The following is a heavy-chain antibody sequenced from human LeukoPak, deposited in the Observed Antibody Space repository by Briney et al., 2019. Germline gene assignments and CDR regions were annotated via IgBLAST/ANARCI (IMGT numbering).Heavy chain of an antibody. CDR1: GGSISSSSYY. J-gene: IGHJ4*02. CDR3: ARVEQQLVRGAHFDY. V-gene: IGHV4-31*03. CDR2: IYYSGST. D-gene: IGHD6-13*01. Sequence: SETLSLTCTVSGGSISSSSYYWGWIRQPPGKGLEWIGYIYYSGSTYYNPSLKSRVTISVDTSKNQFSLKLSSVTAADTAVYYCARVEQQLVRGAHFDYWGQGTLVTVSS.